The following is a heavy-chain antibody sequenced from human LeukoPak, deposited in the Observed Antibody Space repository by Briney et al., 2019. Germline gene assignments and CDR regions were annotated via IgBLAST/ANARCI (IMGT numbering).Heavy chain of an antibody. J-gene: IGHJ4*02. CDR3: ARVIWYYYDTSAYFFDY. V-gene: IGHV4-39*07. Sequence: PSETLSLTCSVSGGSISSSSNYWGWIRQPPGKGLEWIGNIYNRGSTYYNPSLKSRVTISVDTSKNQFSLKLSSVTAADTAVYYCARVIWYYYDTSAYFFDYWGQGTLVTVSS. CDR1: GGSISSSSNY. CDR2: IYNRGST. D-gene: IGHD3-22*01.